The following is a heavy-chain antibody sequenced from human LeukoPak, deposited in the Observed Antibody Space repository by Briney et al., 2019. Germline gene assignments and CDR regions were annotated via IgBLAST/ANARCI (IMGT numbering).Heavy chain of an antibody. CDR2: ISSSGSTI. Sequence: PGGSLRLSCAASGFTFSDYYMSWIRQAPGKGLEWVSYISSSGSTIYYADSVKGRFTISRDNAKNSLYLQMNSLRAEDTAVYYGARGRLYYYDSSGYSLWGQGTLVTVSS. CDR1: GFTFSDYY. D-gene: IGHD3-22*01. V-gene: IGHV3-11*04. J-gene: IGHJ4*02. CDR3: ARGRLYYYDSSGYSL.